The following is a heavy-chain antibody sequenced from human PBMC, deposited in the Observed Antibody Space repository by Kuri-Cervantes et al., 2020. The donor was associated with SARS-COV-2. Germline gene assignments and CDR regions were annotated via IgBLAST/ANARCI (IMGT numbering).Heavy chain of an antibody. CDR2: VYYSGDT. Sequence: SETLSLTCTVFGGPISYHYWNWVRQSPGKGLEWVGYVYYSGDTKYSASLKSRLTISIDTSKNQLSLKLSSVTAADTAVYYCARGISYLAPFDYWGQGTLVTVSS. CDR1: GGPISYHY. J-gene: IGHJ4*02. CDR3: ARGISYLAPFDY. D-gene: IGHD2/OR15-2a*01. V-gene: IGHV4-59*11.